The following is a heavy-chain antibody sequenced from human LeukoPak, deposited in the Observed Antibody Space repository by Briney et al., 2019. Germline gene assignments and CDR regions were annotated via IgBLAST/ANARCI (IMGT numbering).Heavy chain of an antibody. J-gene: IGHJ4*02. Sequence: GGSLRLSCAASGFTFSSYWMHWVLQSPEKGLVWVSRMDSDDSSTSYADFVKGRFTVSRDNAKNTLYLQMNSLRAEDTGVYYCARDLSGGDDHWGQGTLVTVSS. CDR2: MDSDDSST. CDR1: GFTFSSYW. V-gene: IGHV3-74*01. CDR3: ARDLSGGDDH. D-gene: IGHD6-25*01.